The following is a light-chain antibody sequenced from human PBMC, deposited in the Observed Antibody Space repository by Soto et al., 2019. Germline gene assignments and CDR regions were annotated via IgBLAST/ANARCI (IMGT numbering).Light chain of an antibody. Sequence: DIQMTQSPSSLSASVGDRVTITCRASQSLSSYLNWYQHKPGKAPKLLIYAASSLQSGVPSRFSGSGSGTEFTLTISSLQPEDFATYYCQQSYSTPRTFGQGTKLEI. CDR1: QSLSSY. CDR2: AAS. CDR3: QQSYSTPRT. V-gene: IGKV1-39*01. J-gene: IGKJ2*01.